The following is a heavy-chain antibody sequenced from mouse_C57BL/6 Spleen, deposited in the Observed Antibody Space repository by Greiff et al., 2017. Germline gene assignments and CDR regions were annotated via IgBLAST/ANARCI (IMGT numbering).Heavy chain of an antibody. D-gene: IGHD2-4*01. CDR1: GFSFSDYY. J-gene: IGHJ4*01. CDR2: INYDGSST. CDR3: ARDGDYGPSYAMDY. Sequence: EVKLMESEGGLVQPGSSMKLSCTASGFSFSDYYMAWVRQVPEKGLDWVANINYDGSSTYYLDSLKSRFIISRDNAKNILYLQMSRLKSEDTATYYCARDGDYGPSYAMDYWGQGTSVTVSS. V-gene: IGHV5-16*01.